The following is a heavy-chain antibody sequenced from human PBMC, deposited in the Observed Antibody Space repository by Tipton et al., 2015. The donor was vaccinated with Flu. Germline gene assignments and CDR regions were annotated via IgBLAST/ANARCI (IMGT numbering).Heavy chain of an antibody. V-gene: IGHV3-9*01. CDR2: ISWNRVII. CDR1: GLNFDEYA. CDR3: AKGSSGYSLNYFDS. J-gene: IGHJ4*02. Sequence: RSLRLSCAASGLNFDEYAMHWVRQAPGKGLEWVSSISWNRVIIFYADSVKGRFTISRDNAKNSLFLQMNSLTTEDTALYYCAKGSSGYSLNYFDSWGQGTLVTVSS. D-gene: IGHD3-22*01.